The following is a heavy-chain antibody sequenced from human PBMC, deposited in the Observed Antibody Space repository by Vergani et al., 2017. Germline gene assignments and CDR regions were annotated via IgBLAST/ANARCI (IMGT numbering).Heavy chain of an antibody. CDR1: GFTFSNFG. V-gene: IGHV3-30*02. J-gene: IGHJ4*02. D-gene: IGHD2-21*02. Sequence: VQLVESGGGIVKPGGSLRLSCAASGFTFSNFGMHWIRQAPGKGLEWLAYIGKDGINTRYRDAVKGRFTVSRDNSKDILYLPMDSLRSEDTALYYCAKYLRDSTDGLPDSWGPGTLVIVSS. CDR3: AKYLRDSTDGLPDS. CDR2: IGKDGINT.